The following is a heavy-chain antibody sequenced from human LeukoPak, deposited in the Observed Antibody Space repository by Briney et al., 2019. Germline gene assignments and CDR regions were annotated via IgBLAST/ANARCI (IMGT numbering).Heavy chain of an antibody. J-gene: IGHJ2*01. CDR2: INPNSGGT. CDR1: VYTFTVYY. CDR3: ARDSQWQNFDL. V-gene: IGHV1-2*02. Sequence: GASVKVSCKSSVYTFTVYYMHWVRQAPGQGLEWMGWINPNSGGTNYAQKFQGRVTMTRDTSISTAYMELSRLRSDDTAVYYCARDSQWQNFDLWGRGTLVTVSS. D-gene: IGHD6-19*01.